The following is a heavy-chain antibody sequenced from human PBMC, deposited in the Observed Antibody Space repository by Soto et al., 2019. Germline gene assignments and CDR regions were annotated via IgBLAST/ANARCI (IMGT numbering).Heavy chain of an antibody. J-gene: IGHJ4*02. D-gene: IGHD5-12*01. CDR2: IDEDGSST. CDR3: ARGGYGYFFNS. Sequence: PGGSLRLPCAASGFTFVHYWMHWVRQGPGKRLMWVSRIDEDGSSTTYADSVEGRFTISRDNAMNTLYLQMNSLRPDDTAVYYCARGGYGYFFNSWGQGTLVTDSS. CDR1: GFTFVHYW. V-gene: IGHV3-74*01.